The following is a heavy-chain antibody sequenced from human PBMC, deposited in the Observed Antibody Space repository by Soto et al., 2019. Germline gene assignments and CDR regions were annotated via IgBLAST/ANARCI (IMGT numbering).Heavy chain of an antibody. D-gene: IGHD3-3*01. CDR2: ISWNSGSI. CDR3: AEGTYYDFWGGYYTSSRRSGFDP. CDR1: GFTFDDYA. V-gene: IGHV3-9*01. J-gene: IGHJ5*02. Sequence: EVQLVESGGGLVQPGRSLRLSCAASGFTFDDYAMHWVRQAPGKGLEWVSGISWNSGSIGYADSVKGRFTISRDNAKSSLCLQMNSLRAEDTALYYCAEGTYYDFWGGYYTSSRRSGFDPWGQGTLVTVSS.